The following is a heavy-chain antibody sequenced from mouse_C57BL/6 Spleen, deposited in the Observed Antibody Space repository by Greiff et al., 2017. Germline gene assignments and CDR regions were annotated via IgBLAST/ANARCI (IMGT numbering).Heavy chain of an antibody. CDR2: INPNNGGT. D-gene: IGHD2-3*01. J-gene: IGHJ3*01. V-gene: IGHV1-18*01. CDR3: ARSGDGYYLFAY. Sequence: VQLQQSGPELVKPGASVTIPCKASGYTFTDYNMDWVKQSHGKSLEWIGDINPNNGGTIYNQKFKGKATLTVDKSSSTAYMELRSLTSEDTAVYYCARSGDGYYLFAYWGQGTLVTVSA. CDR1: GYTFTDYN.